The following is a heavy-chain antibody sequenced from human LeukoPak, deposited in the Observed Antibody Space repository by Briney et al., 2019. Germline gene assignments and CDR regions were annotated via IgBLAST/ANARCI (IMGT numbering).Heavy chain of an antibody. V-gene: IGHV1-8*01. CDR1: VYPFTSYD. CDR3: ARDPYYYDSSGYRDAFDI. CDR2: MNPNSGNT. J-gene: IGHJ3*02. Sequence: ASVKVSCEVSVYPFTSYDINWARQASGQGLECGGWMNPNSGNTGYAQKFQGRVTMTRNTSISTAYMELSSLRSEDTAVYYCARDPYYYDSSGYRDAFDIWGQGTMVTVSS. D-gene: IGHD3-22*01.